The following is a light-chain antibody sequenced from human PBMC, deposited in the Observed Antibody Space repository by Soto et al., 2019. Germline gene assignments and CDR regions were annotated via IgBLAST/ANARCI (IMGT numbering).Light chain of an antibody. J-gene: IGKJ4*01. CDR2: KAS. CDR3: QQRASWPPSLT. Sequence: DIQMTQSPSTLSASVGDRVIITCRASQSISNWLAWYQQKPGKAPNLLIYKASSLKSGVPSRFSGSGSGTEFTLTISSLQPEDFAVYYCQQRASWPPSLTFGGGTKVEIK. CDR1: QSISNW. V-gene: IGKV1-5*03.